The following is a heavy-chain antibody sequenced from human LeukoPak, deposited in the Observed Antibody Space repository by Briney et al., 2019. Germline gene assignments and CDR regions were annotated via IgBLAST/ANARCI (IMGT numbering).Heavy chain of an antibody. Sequence: ASVKVSCEASGYTFINYDINWVRQATGQGLEWMGGYDREDDEIIYAENFQGRVTMTEDTATDTAYMEMTSLRSEDTAVFYCATMVRGVIVPHFDDWGQGTLVTVSS. V-gene: IGHV1-24*01. CDR1: GYTFINYD. J-gene: IGHJ4*02. D-gene: IGHD3-10*01. CDR3: ATMVRGVIVPHFDD. CDR2: YDREDDEI.